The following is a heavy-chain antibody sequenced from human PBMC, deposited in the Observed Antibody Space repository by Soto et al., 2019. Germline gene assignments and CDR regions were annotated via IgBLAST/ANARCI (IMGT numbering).Heavy chain of an antibody. V-gene: IGHV1-69*13. J-gene: IGHJ6*02. CDR3: ARCDIVVVKRYYGIDV. CDR1: AGTFSSYA. Sequence: PVKVSCKASAGTFSSYAFRSVRQAPRQGLEWMGGIIPIFGTANYAQKFQGRVTITADESRSTAYMGLSSLRSEYTAVYYCARCDIVVVKRYYGIDVWGQGTTVTVSS. D-gene: IGHD2-15*01. CDR2: IIPIFGTA.